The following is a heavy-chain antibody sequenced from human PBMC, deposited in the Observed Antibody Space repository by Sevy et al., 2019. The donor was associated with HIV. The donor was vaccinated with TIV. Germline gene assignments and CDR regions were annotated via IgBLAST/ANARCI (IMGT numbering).Heavy chain of an antibody. CDR3: AKVLSVTFSYWYGLDV. J-gene: IGHJ6*02. D-gene: IGHD4-4*01. V-gene: IGHV3-23*01. CDR1: GFTFSNYA. Sequence: GESLKISCAASGFTFSNYAMNWVRQAPGKGLESISSISNNGDRTYYIDSVRGRFTISRDNSKHMLYLQMHGLRAEDAATYYCAKVLSVTFSYWYGLDVWGQGTTVTVSS. CDR2: ISNNGDRT.